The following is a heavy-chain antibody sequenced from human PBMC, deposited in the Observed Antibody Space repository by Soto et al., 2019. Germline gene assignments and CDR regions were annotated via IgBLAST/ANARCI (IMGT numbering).Heavy chain of an antibody. CDR3: AKNGDYGSSGYYYCFDY. CDR2: ISYDGSNK. Sequence: PGGSQRLSCAASGFTFSSYGMHWVRQAPGKGLEWVAVISYDGSNKYYADSVKGRFTISRDNSKNTLYLQMNSLRAEDTAVYYCAKNGDYGSSGYYYCFDYWGQGTLVTVSS. V-gene: IGHV3-30*18. D-gene: IGHD3-22*01. CDR1: GFTFSSYG. J-gene: IGHJ4*02.